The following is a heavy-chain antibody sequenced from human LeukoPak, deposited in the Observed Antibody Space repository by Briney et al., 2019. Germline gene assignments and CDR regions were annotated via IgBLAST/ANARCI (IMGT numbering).Heavy chain of an antibody. J-gene: IGHJ4*02. D-gene: IGHD3-22*01. CDR3: ARVTSGYPWDC. V-gene: IGHV3-21*01. CDR2: ISSRSYG. Sequence: GGSLRLSCAASGFTFSTSGMNWVRQAPGKGLEWVASISSRSYGYYADAVKGRFTISRDNARNSLYLQMNSLRDEDTAVYYCARVTSGYPWDCWGQGTLVTVS. CDR1: GFTFSTSG.